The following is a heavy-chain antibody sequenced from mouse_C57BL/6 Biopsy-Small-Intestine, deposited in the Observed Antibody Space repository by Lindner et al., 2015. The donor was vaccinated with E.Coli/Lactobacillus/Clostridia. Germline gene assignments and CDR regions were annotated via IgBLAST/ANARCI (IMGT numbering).Heavy chain of an antibody. D-gene: IGHD1-1*02. Sequence: SVKVSCKASEGTFSSYAIAWVRQAPGQGLEWMGGITPLLDTTNYAQKFEGRVTIMADKITNTVYMELSSLRSEDTAVYYCARLEVVGAPGGAFDYWGQGTLVTVSS. J-gene: IGHJ4*01. CDR2: ITPLLDTT. V-gene: IGHV1-4*01. CDR1: EGTFSSYA. CDR3: ARLEVVGAPGGAFDY.